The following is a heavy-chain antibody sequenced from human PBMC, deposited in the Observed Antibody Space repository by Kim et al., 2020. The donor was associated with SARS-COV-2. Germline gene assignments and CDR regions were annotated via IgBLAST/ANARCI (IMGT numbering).Heavy chain of an antibody. D-gene: IGHD3-16*01. CDR2: IHHSGRT. Sequence: SETLSLTCSVSGGSISTFSWSWIRQPPGKAPEWIGFIHHSGRTKYNPSLKGRVTISFDTSKNQFSLKLSSVTAADTAVYYCARDGDYYYYGMDVWGQGTTVTVSS. J-gene: IGHJ6*02. CDR1: GGSISTFS. V-gene: IGHV4-59*13. CDR3: ARDGDYYYYGMDV.